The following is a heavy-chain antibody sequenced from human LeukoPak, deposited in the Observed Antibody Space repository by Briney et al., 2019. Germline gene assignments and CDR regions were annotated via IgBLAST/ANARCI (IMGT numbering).Heavy chain of an antibody. V-gene: IGHV3-23*01. CDR3: ARGIYWSLDY. Sequence: GGSLRLSCAISGFIFNTYGMNWVRQTPGKGLEWISTFSGGDGQTFYADSVKGRFTISRDSSTNTVSLQMSSLRVEDTAVYYCARGIYWSLDYWGQGTLVTVSS. CDR2: FSGGDGQT. J-gene: IGHJ4*02. D-gene: IGHD1-1*01. CDR1: GFIFNTYG.